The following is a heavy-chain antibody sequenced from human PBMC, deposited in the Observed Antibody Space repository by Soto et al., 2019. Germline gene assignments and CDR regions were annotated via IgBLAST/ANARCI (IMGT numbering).Heavy chain of an antibody. CDR3: AKSPLRDGYKGC. CDR2: IKQDGSEK. D-gene: IGHD2-21*01. J-gene: IGHJ4*02. CDR1: GFTFSSYW. Sequence: PGESLKISCAASGFTFSSYWMSWVRQAPGKGLEWVANIKQDGSEKYYVDSVKGRFTISRDNPKNSLYLQMNSLRAEDTAVYYCAKSPLRDGYKGCWGQGTLVTVSS. V-gene: IGHV3-7*02.